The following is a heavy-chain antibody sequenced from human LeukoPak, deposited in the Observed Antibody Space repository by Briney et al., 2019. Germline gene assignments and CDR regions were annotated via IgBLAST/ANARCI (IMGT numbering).Heavy chain of an antibody. CDR2: INPSGGST. V-gene: IGHV1-46*01. Sequence: VASVTVSCKASGYTFTSYYMHWVRQAPGQGLEWMGLINPSGGSTSYAQKFQGRVTMTRDTSIGTAYMELSRLRSDDTAVYYCARDLMVRGVKYRFDPWGQGTLVTVSS. D-gene: IGHD3-10*01. CDR3: ARDLMVRGVKYRFDP. J-gene: IGHJ5*02. CDR1: GYTFTSYY.